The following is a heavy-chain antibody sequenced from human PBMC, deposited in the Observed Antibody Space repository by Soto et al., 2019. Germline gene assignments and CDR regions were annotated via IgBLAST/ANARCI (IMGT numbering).Heavy chain of an antibody. D-gene: IGHD3-22*01. J-gene: IGHJ4*01. CDR3: AGGSGGYFTHIDY. CDR1: GDSISSGFSS. V-gene: IGHV4-30-2*01. Sequence: LTCAVAGDSISSGFSSWSWIRQTPGKGLEWIGYLYHTGETYYNPSLKSRVTISGDRSKNQFSLRLNSVTAADTAVYYCAGGSGGYFTHIDYWGRGAPVTVSS. CDR2: LYHTGET.